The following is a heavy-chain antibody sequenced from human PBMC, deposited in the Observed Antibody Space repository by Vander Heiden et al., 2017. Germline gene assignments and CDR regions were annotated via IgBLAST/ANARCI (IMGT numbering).Heavy chain of an antibody. Sequence: QMQLVQSGAGVVQVGRSLRLSCTPSGFTFSSYGMNSGRPAPGKGLEWVVVIWYDGSNKYYADSVKGRFTISRDNSKNTLYLQMNSLRAEDTAVYYCARELIAALDYWGQGTLVTVSS. CDR2: IWYDGSNK. V-gene: IGHV3-33*01. CDR1: GFTFSSYG. CDR3: ARELIAALDY. D-gene: IGHD6-6*01. J-gene: IGHJ4*02.